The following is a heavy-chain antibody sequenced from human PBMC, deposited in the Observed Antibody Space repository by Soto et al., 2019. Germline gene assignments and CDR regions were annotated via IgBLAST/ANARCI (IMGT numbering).Heavy chain of an antibody. Sequence: EVQLLESGGGLVQPGESLRLSCAVSGFIFGNYMMTWVRQAPGKGLEWVSTIRDGGESTYYADSVKGRFTISRDNSKNTLSFKMDSLGVEDTDVSYGAPHVYCSVGSCHDGAFDIRCQGTMITVSS. CDR2: IRDGGEST. V-gene: IGHV3-23*01. J-gene: IGHJ3*02. D-gene: IGHD2-15*01. CDR3: APHVYCSVGSCHDGAFDI. CDR1: GFIFGNYM.